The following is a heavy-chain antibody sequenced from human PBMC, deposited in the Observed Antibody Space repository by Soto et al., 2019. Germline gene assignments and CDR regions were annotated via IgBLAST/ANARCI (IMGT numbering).Heavy chain of an antibody. Sequence: VQLQESGPGLVKPSETLSLTCTVSGGSISSYYWSWIRQPPGKGMEWIGYIYYSGSTNYNPSLKSRVTISVDTSKNQFSLKLSSVTAADTAVYYFARGWGGYFQHWGQGTLVTVSS. CDR1: GGSISSYY. J-gene: IGHJ1*01. V-gene: IGHV4-59*01. D-gene: IGHD7-27*01. CDR3: ARGWGGYFQH. CDR2: IYYSGST.